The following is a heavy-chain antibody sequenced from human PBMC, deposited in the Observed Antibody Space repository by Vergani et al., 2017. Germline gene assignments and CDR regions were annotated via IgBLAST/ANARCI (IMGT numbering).Heavy chain of an antibody. V-gene: IGHV3-30*18. CDR2: ISYDGSNK. CDR1: GFTFSSYG. J-gene: IGHJ4*02. D-gene: IGHD3-3*01. Sequence: QVQLVESGGGVVQPGRSLRLSCAASGFTFSSYGMHWVRQAPGKGLEWVAVISYDGSNKYYAESVKGRFTISRDNSKNTLYLQMNSLRAEDTAVYYCAKAPPYYDFWSGYYGANDYWGQGTLVTVSS. CDR3: AKAPPYYDFWSGYYGANDY.